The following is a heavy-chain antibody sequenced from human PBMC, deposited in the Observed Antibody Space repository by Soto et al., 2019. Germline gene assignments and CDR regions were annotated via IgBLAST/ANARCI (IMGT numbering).Heavy chain of an antibody. D-gene: IGHD6-13*01. Sequence: QVQLQESGPGRVKPSQTLSLTCTVSGGSISSGGYYWSWIRQHPGKGLEWIGYIYYSGSTYYNPSLKSRVTISVDTSKNQFSLKLSSVTAADTAVYYCARARRAAAAQRVDYWGQGTLVTVSS. J-gene: IGHJ4*02. CDR1: GGSISSGGYY. CDR3: ARARRAAAAQRVDY. CDR2: IYYSGST. V-gene: IGHV4-31*03.